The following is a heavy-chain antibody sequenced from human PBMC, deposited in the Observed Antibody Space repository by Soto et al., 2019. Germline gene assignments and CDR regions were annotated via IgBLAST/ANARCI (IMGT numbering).Heavy chain of an antibody. V-gene: IGHV4-30-2*01. CDR2: IYHGVST. D-gene: IGHD2-2*01. CDR1: GASVDSGGYS. Sequence: QLQLQESGSGLVKPSQTLSLTCAVSGASVDSGGYSWSWIRQPPWKGLEGIGYIYHGVSTDYNPSLKSRVTISVDSSKNLFSLSLSSVTAADTAVYFCVRSGCSSTACHTDWFDPWGPGTLVTVSS. CDR3: VRSGCSSTACHTDWFDP. J-gene: IGHJ5*02.